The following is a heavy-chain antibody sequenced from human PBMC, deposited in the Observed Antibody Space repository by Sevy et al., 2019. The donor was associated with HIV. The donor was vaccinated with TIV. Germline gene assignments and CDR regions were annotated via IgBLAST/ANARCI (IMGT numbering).Heavy chain of an antibody. D-gene: IGHD3-16*02. CDR2: IYYSGST. J-gene: IGHJ4*02. V-gene: IGHV4-31*03. CDR1: GGSISSGGYY. Sequence: SETLSLTCTVSGGSISSGGYYWSWIRQHPGKGLEWIGYIYYSGSTYYNPSLKSRVTISVDTSKNQFSLKPSSVTAADTAVYYCAREGGYDYVWGSYPYLSYWGQGTLVTVSS. CDR3: AREGGYDYVWGSYPYLSY.